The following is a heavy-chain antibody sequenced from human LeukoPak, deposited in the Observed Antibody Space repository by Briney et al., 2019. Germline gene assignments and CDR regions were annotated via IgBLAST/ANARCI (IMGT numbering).Heavy chain of an antibody. CDR1: GYTFTGYY. CDR2: INPNSGGA. CDR3: ARDSWFGGLPPNY. D-gene: IGHD3-10*01. J-gene: IGHJ4*02. Sequence: GASVKVSCKASGYTFTGYYMHWVRQAPGQGLEWMGWINPNSGGANYAQKFQGRVTMTRDTSISTAYMELSRLRSDDTAVYYCARDSWFGGLPPNYWGQGTLVTVSS. V-gene: IGHV1-2*02.